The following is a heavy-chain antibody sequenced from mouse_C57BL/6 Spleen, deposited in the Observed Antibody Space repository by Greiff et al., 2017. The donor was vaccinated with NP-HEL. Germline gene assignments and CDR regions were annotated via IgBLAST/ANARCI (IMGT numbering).Heavy chain of an antibody. V-gene: IGHV1-4*01. CDR2: INPSSGYT. J-gene: IGHJ4*01. Sequence: LVESGAELARPGASVKMSCKASGYTFTSYTMHWVKQRPGQGLEWIGYINPSSGYTKYNQKFKDKATLTADKSSSTAYMQLSSLTSEDSAVYYCARAVDYAMDYWGQGTSVTVSS. CDR1: GYTFTSYT. CDR3: ARAVDYAMDY.